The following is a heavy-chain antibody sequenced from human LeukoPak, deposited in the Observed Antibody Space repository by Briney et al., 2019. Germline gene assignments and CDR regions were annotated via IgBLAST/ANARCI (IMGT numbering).Heavy chain of an antibody. J-gene: IGHJ4*02. D-gene: IGHD3-10*01. CDR2: IYPGDSDT. CDR3: ARLLYYYGSGSYLFDY. CDR1: GYTFTSYD. Sequence: KVSCKASGYTFTSYDINWVRQMPGKGLEWMGIIYPGDSDTRYSPSFQGQVTISADKSISTAYLQWSSLKASDTAMYYCARLLYYYGSGSYLFDYWGQGTLVTVSS. V-gene: IGHV5-51*01.